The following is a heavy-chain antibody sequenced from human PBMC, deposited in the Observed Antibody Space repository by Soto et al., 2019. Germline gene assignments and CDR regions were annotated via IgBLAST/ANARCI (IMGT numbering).Heavy chain of an antibody. J-gene: IGHJ2*01. Sequence: SETLSLTCTVSGGSISSSSYYWGWIRQPPGKGLEWIGSIYYSGSTYYNPSLKSRVTISVDTSKNQFSLKLSSVTAADTAVYYCARIWFGELSGSPWYFDRGGRGTLVTVSS. CDR1: GGSISSSSYY. D-gene: IGHD3-10*01. CDR3: ARIWFGELSGSPWYFDR. V-gene: IGHV4-39*01. CDR2: IYYSGST.